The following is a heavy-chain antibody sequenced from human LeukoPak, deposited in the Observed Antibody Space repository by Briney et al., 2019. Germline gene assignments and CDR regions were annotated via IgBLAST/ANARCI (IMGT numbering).Heavy chain of an antibody. D-gene: IGHD3-22*01. CDR3: ARTMIVPLPGDAFDI. J-gene: IGHJ3*02. CDR2: INPNSGGT. V-gene: IGHV1-2*06. Sequence: VASVKVSCKASGYTFTGYYMHWVRQAPGQGLEWMGRINPNSGGTNYAQKFQGTVTMTRDTSLSTAYMVLSRLRSDDAAVEYCARTMIVPLPGDAFDIWGQGTMVTVSS. CDR1: GYTFTGYY.